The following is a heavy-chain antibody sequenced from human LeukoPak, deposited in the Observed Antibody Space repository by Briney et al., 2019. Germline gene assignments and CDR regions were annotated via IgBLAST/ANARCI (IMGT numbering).Heavy chain of an antibody. V-gene: IGHV1-69*06. D-gene: IGHD3-10*01. CDR2: IIPIFGTA. CDR3: AIQISMVSGNWFDP. J-gene: IGHJ5*02. Sequence: ASVKVSCKASGGTFSSYAISWVRQAPGQGLEWMGGIIPIFGTANYAQKFQGRVTVTADKSTSTAYMELSSLRSEDTAVYYCAIQISMVSGNWFDPWGQGTLVTVSS. CDR1: GGTFSSYA.